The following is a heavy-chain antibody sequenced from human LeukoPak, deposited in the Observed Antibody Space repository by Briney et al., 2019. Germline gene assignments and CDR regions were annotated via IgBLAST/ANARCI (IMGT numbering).Heavy chain of an antibody. CDR3: ARDLTIFGASDAFDI. J-gene: IGHJ3*02. Sequence: SETLSLTCAVSGGSISSSNWWSWVRQPPGKGLEWIGEIYHSGSTNYNPSLKSRVTISVDKSKNQFSLKLSSVTAADTAVYYCARDLTIFGASDAFDIWGQGTMATVSS. CDR1: GGSISSSNW. CDR2: IYHSGST. V-gene: IGHV4-4*02. D-gene: IGHD3-3*01.